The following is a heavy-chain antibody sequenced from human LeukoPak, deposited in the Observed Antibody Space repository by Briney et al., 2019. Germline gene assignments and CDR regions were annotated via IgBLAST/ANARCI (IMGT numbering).Heavy chain of an antibody. D-gene: IGHD6-13*01. Sequence: PGGSLRLSCAASGFTFSSYGMHWVRQAPGKGLEWVAFIRYDGSNKYYADSVKGRFTISRDNSKNTLYLQMNSLRAEDTAVYYCAGRGSSWFNAFDIWGQGTMVTVSS. V-gene: IGHV3-30*02. CDR3: AGRGSSWFNAFDI. J-gene: IGHJ3*02. CDR2: IRYDGSNK. CDR1: GFTFSSYG.